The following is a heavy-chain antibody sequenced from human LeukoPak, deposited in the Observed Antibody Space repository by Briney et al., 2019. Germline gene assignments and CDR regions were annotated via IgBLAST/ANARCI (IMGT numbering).Heavy chain of an antibody. CDR1: GRSISSSSYY. CDR2: IYYSGST. V-gene: IGHV4-39*01. D-gene: IGHD3-16*01. CDR3: AHFRGGAFDF. J-gene: IGHJ3*01. Sequence: SETLSLTCTVSGRSISSSSYYWGWIRQPPGKGLEGIGSIYYSGSTYYNPSLKRRVTISVDTSKNQFALKLRSVTAADTAVYYCAHFRGGAFDFWGQGTMVTVSA.